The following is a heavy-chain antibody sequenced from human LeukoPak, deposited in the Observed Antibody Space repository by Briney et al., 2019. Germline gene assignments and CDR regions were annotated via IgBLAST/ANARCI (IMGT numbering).Heavy chain of an antibody. Sequence: GRSLRLFCAASGFTFSDYAMHWVRQAPGKGLEWVAVISKDGSDKYYPGSVRGRFTISRDNSKNTLYLQMNSLRAEDTAVYYCASWALTPLYGSSDYWGQGTLVTVSS. CDR2: ISKDGSDK. CDR1: GFTFSDYA. J-gene: IGHJ4*02. D-gene: IGHD2-8*01. V-gene: IGHV3-30-3*01. CDR3: ASWALTPLYGSSDY.